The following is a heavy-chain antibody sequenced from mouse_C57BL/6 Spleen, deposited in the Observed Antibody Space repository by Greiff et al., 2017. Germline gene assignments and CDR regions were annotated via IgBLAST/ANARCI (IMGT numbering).Heavy chain of an antibody. J-gene: IGHJ2*01. Sequence: EVQLQQSGAALVRPGASVKLSCTASGFNIKDYYMHWVKQRPEQGLEWIGRIDPEDGATEYAPKFPGKATMPADTASNTAYLQLSSLTSEDTAVYYCTGKRGYFDYWGQGTTLTVSS. CDR2: IDPEDGAT. V-gene: IGHV14-1*01. CDR3: TGKRGYFDY. D-gene: IGHD2-1*01. CDR1: GFNIKDYY.